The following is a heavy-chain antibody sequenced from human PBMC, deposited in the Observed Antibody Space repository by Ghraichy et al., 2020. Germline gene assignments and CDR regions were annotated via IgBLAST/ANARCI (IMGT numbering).Heavy chain of an antibody. CDR3: ARIPGIAVAGDFADY. CDR1: GGSISSSSYY. Sequence: SETLSLTCTVSGGSISSSSYYWGWIRQPPGKGLEWIGSIYYSGSTYYNPSLKSRVTISVDTSKNQFSLKLSSVTAADTAVYYCARIPGIAVAGDFADYWGQGTLVTVSS. D-gene: IGHD6-19*01. J-gene: IGHJ4*02. V-gene: IGHV4-39*01. CDR2: IYYSGST.